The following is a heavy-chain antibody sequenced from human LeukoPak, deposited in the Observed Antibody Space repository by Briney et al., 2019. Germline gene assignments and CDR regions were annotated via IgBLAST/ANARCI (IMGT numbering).Heavy chain of an antibody. Sequence: GGSLRLSCAASGFTFSSYWMHWVRQAPGKGLMWVSHINTDGSSTSYADSVKGRFTISRDNAKNTLNLQMNSLRAEDTAVYHCARDTYETSDYYYGPFDYWGQGTLVTVSS. CDR3: ARDTYETSDYYYGPFDY. CDR1: GFTFSSYW. J-gene: IGHJ4*02. CDR2: INTDGSST. V-gene: IGHV3-74*01. D-gene: IGHD3-22*01.